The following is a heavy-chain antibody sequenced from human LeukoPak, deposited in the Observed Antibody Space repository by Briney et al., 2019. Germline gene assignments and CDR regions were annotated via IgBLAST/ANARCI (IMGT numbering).Heavy chain of an antibody. CDR2: ISDSGGAT. D-gene: IGHD4/OR15-4a*01. J-gene: IGHJ4*02. CDR3: TRDSANYHFAY. Sequence: GGSLRLSCAASGFTFSSYAMSWVRQAPGKGPEWVSAISDSGGATYYADSVKGRFTISRDNSKNIVFLQMNDLRTEDTAFYYCTRDSANYHFAYWGQGALVTVSS. V-gene: IGHV3-23*01. CDR1: GFTFSSYA.